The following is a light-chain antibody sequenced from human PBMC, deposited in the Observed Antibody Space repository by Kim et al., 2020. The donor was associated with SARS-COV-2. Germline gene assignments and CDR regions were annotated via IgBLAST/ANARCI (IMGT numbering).Light chain of an antibody. Sequence: ALGQKVRITCQGDNLRSYYASWYQQKPGQAPVLVIYGKNNRPSGIPDRFSGSSSGNTASLTITGAQAEDEADYYCNSRDSSGNHVVFGGGTQLTVL. V-gene: IGLV3-19*01. CDR2: GKN. J-gene: IGLJ2*01. CDR3: NSRDSSGNHVV. CDR1: NLRSYY.